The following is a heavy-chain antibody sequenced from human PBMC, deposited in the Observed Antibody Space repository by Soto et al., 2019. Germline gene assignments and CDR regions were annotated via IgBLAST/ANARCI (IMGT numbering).Heavy chain of an antibody. CDR1: GGAIINYY. CDR2: VYISGSP. V-gene: IGHV4-4*07. CDR3: ARFSNWFDP. J-gene: IGHJ5*02. Sequence: SETLSLTCTVSGGAIINYYWIFIRQPAGKGLEWIGRVYISGSPNYNPSLKSRVIMSVDTSKNQFSLKVSSVTAADTAVYYCARFSNWFDPWGQGTLVTVSS.